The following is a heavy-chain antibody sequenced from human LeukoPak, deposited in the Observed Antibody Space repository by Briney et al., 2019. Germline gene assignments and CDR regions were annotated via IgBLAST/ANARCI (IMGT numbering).Heavy chain of an antibody. D-gene: IGHD4-11*01. CDR1: GGSISSYY. CDR2: IYYSGST. Sequence: SETLSLTCTISGGSISSYYGSWIRQPPGKGLEWIGYIYYSGSTNYNPSLKSRVTISVDTSKNQFSLKLSSVTAADTAVYYCARDGGYSRDMDVWGQGTTVTVSS. CDR3: ARDGGYSRDMDV. V-gene: IGHV4-59*01. J-gene: IGHJ6*02.